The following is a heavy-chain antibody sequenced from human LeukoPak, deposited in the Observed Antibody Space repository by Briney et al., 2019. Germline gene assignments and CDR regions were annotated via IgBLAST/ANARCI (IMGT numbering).Heavy chain of an antibody. D-gene: IGHD3-3*01. CDR3: ARGTYYDFWSGYFYHYYMDV. Sequence: PSQTLSLTCTVSGGSISSGSYYWSWIRQPAGKGLEWIGYIYYSGSTNYNPSLKSRVTISVDTSKNQFSLKLSSVTAADTAVYYCARGTYYDFWSGYFYHYYMDVWGKGTTVTVSS. CDR2: IYYSGST. V-gene: IGHV4-61*10. J-gene: IGHJ6*03. CDR1: GGSISSGSYY.